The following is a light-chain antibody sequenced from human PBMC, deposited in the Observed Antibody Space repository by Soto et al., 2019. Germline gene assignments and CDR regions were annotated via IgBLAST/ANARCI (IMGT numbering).Light chain of an antibody. CDR3: QQYNNWPPYT. J-gene: IGKJ2*01. CDR2: GAS. Sequence: EIVMTQSPATLSVSPGERATLSCRASQSVSSNLAWYQQKPGRAPRLLIYGASTRATGIPARFSGSGSGTEFTLTISSRQSEDFAVYYCQQYNNWPPYTFGQGTKLEIK. CDR1: QSVSSN. V-gene: IGKV3-15*01.